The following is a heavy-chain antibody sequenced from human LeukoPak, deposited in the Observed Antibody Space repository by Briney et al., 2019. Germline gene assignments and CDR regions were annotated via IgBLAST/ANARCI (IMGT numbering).Heavy chain of an antibody. V-gene: IGHV4-4*07. J-gene: IGHJ4*02. Sequence: SETLSLTCTVSGGSISSYDWSWIRQPAGKGLEWIARIYTSGSTNYNASLKSRVSMSVDTSKNQFSLKLSSVTDADTAVFYCERENSGSYRDFDYWGQGTLVAVSS. CDR1: GGSISSYD. CDR3: ERENSGSYRDFDY. CDR2: IYTSGST. D-gene: IGHD1-26*01.